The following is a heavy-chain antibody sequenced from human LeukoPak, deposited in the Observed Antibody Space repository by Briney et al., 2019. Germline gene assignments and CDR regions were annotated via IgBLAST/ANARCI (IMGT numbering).Heavy chain of an antibody. J-gene: IGHJ1*01. CDR3: TTHFRTASFHH. V-gene: IGHV3-15*01. D-gene: IGHD2-2*01. CDR1: RFTFNNAW. CDR2: IKSKTDGGTT. Sequence: GGSLRLSCVASRFTFNNAWMSWVRQAPGKGLQWIGRIKSKTDGGTTDYAAPVKGRFIILPDDSKNTLYLQMNSLKTEDTAVYYCTTHFRTASFHHWGQGTLVTVSS.